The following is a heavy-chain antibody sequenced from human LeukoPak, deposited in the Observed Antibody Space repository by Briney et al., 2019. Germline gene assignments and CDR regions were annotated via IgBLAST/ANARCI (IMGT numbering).Heavy chain of an antibody. D-gene: IGHD6-6*01. CDR1: GGPISTYY. CDR2: IYTSGST. V-gene: IGHV4-4*07. J-gene: IGHJ4*02. Sequence: PSETLSLTCTVSGGPISTYYWSWIRQPAGKGLEWIGRIYTSGSTNYNPSLKSRVTMSVDTSKNQFSLTLNSVTAADTAVYYCAREYSSSSGRVFDCWGQGTLVTVSS. CDR3: AREYSSSSGRVFDC.